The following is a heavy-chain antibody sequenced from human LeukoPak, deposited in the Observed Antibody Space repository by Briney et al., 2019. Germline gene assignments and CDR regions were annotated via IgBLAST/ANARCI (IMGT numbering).Heavy chain of an antibody. CDR2: INSDGSST. CDR3: ARAFSCYDLIDY. D-gene: IGHD5-12*01. V-gene: IGHV3-74*01. Sequence: GGSLRLSCAASGFTFSSYWMHWVRQAPGKGLVWVSRINSDGSSTSYADSVKGRFTISRDNAKNTLYLQMNSLRAEDTAVYYCARAFSCYDLIDYLGQGTLVTVS. CDR1: GFTFSSYW. J-gene: IGHJ4*01.